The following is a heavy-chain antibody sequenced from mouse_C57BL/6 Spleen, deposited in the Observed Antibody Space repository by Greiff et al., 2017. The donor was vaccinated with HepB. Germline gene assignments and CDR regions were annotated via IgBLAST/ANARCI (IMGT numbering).Heavy chain of an antibody. CDR3: ARDTTVSPLAY. J-gene: IGHJ3*01. D-gene: IGHD1-1*01. CDR1: GYAFSSSW. V-gene: IGHV1-82*01. CDR2: IYPGDGDT. Sequence: VQLVESGPELVKPGASVKISCKASGYAFSSSWMNWVKQRPGKGLEWIGRIYPGDGDTNYNGKFKGKATLTADKSSSTAYMQLSSLTSEDSAVYFCARDTTVSPLAYWGQGTLVTVSA.